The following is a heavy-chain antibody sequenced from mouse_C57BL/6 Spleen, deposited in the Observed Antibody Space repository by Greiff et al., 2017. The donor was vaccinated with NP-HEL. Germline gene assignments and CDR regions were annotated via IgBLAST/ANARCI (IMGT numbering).Heavy chain of an antibody. CDR2: IDPSDSYT. CDR3: ARKGSYVYFDV. V-gene: IGHV1-69*01. J-gene: IGHJ1*03. CDR1: GYTFTSYW. Sequence: QVQLQQPGAELVMPGASVKLSCKASGYTFTSYWMHWVKQRPGQGLEWIGEIDPSDSYTNYNQKFKGKSTLTVDKSSSTAYMQLSSLTSEDSAVYYCARKGSYVYFDVWGTGTTVTVSS. D-gene: IGHD1-1*02.